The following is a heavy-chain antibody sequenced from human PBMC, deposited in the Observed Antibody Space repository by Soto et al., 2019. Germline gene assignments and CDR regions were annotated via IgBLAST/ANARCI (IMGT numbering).Heavy chain of an antibody. CDR1: GGSFSGYY. CDR3: ARALFGVVTYYYYGMDV. V-gene: IGHV4-34*01. CDR2: INHSGST. D-gene: IGHD3-3*01. J-gene: IGHJ6*02. Sequence: SETLSLTCAVYGGSFSGYYWSWIRQPPGKGLEWIGEINHSGSTNYNPSLKSRVTISVDTPKNQFSLKLSSVTAADTAVYYCARALFGVVTYYYYGMDVWGQGTTVTVSS.